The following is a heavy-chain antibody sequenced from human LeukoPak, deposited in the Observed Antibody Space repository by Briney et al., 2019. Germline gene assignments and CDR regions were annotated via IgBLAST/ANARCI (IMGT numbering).Heavy chain of an antibody. J-gene: IGHJ4*02. D-gene: IGHD6-6*01. V-gene: IGHV3-48*01. Sequence: PGGSLRLSYAASGFTFSSYSMNWVRRAPGNGLEWISYISNSNSTIYYADSVKGRFTISRDNAKNSLYLQMNRLRAEDTAVYYCARGARPLAYWGLGTLVTVSS. CDR1: GFTFSSYS. CDR3: ARGARPLAY. CDR2: ISNSNSTI.